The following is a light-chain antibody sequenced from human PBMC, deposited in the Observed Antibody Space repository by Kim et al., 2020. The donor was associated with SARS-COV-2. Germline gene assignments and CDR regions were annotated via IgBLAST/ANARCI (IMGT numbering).Light chain of an antibody. Sequence: ALGQTVRITCRGDRLRSYYASWYQQKPGQAPVLVIYGKNNRPSGIPDRFSGSSSGNTASLTITGAQAEDEADYYCNSRDSSGNHVVFGGGTQLTVL. CDR2: GKN. CDR1: RLRSYY. CDR3: NSRDSSGNHVV. J-gene: IGLJ2*01. V-gene: IGLV3-19*01.